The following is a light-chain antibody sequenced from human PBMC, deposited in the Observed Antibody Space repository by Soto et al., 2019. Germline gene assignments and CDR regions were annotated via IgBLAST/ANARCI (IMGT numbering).Light chain of an antibody. CDR2: AAS. Sequence: DIQMTQSPSSLSASVGDRVTITCRASQSISSYLNWYQQKPGKAPKLLIYAASSLQSGVPSRFSGSGSGTDFTLTISSLQPEDFATYYCQQSYSTRETFGQGTKGEIK. CDR3: QQSYSTRET. CDR1: QSISSY. V-gene: IGKV1-39*01. J-gene: IGKJ1*01.